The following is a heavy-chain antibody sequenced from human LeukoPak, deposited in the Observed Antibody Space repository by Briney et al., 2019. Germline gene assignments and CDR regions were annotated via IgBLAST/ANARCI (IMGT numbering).Heavy chain of an antibody. Sequence: ASVKVSCKASGYTFTSYGISWVRQAPGQGLEWMGWISAYNGNTNYAQKLQGRVTMTTDTSTSTAYMELRSLRSDDTAVYYCARAERIRIFGVVIRTDAFDIWGQGTMVTVSS. V-gene: IGHV1-18*01. CDR3: ARAERIRIFGVVIRTDAFDI. D-gene: IGHD3-3*01. CDR1: GYTFTSYG. CDR2: ISAYNGNT. J-gene: IGHJ3*02.